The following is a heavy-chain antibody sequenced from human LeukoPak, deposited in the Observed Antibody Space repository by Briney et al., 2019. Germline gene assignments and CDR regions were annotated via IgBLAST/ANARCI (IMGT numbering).Heavy chain of an antibody. D-gene: IGHD3-10*02. CDR1: GFTFSSYA. V-gene: IGHV3-23*01. J-gene: IGHJ6*04. CDR3: AELGITMIGGV. CDR2: ISGSGST. Sequence: PGGSLRLSCAASGFTFSSYAMSWVRQAPGKGLEWVSGISGSGSTYYADSVKGRFTISRDNAKNSLYLQMSSLRAEDTAVYYCAELGITMIGGVWGKGTTVTISS.